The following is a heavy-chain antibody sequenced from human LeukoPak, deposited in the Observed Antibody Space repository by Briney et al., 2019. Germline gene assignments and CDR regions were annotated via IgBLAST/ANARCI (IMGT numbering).Heavy chain of an antibody. CDR1: GFPFSAYD. V-gene: IGHV3-13*01. CDR3: VRGALPGDNWYFDL. CDR2: FGSAGDT. Sequence: GGSLRLSCETSGFPFSAYDMHWVRQAPGKGLEWVSAFGSAGDTYYPGAVRGRFTISRDYAKNSLYLQMDSLRTGDTAVYFCVRGALPGDNWYFDLWGRGTLVTVAS. J-gene: IGHJ2*01.